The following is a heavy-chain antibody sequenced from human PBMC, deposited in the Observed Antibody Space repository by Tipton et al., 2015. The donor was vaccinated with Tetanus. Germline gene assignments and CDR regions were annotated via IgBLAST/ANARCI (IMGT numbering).Heavy chain of an antibody. CDR3: ASSTVTR. Sequence: SLRLSCAASGFTFSSYTMTWVRQAPGKGLEWVSGIAGTVGSTYYADSVRGRFTISRDNANNLLYLQMSSLRREDTAVYYCASSTVTRWGPGTLVTVSS. D-gene: IGHD4-17*01. CDR2: IAGTVGST. V-gene: IGHV3-23*01. J-gene: IGHJ4*02. CDR1: GFTFSSYT.